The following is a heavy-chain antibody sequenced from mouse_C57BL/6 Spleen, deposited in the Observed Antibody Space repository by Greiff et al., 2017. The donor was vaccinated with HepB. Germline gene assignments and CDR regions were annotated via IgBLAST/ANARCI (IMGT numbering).Heavy chain of an antibody. J-gene: IGHJ3*01. CDR1: GYAFSSYW. D-gene: IGHD1-1*01. CDR3: ARNLVEGSSYWFAY. CDR2: SYPGDGDT. Sequence: QVQLQQSGAELVKPGASVKISCKASGYAFSSYWMNWVKQRPGKGLEWIGQSYPGDGDTKYNGKFKGKATLTADKSSSTAYMQLSSLPSEDSAVYCCARNLVEGSSYWFAYWGQGTLVTVSA. V-gene: IGHV1-80*01.